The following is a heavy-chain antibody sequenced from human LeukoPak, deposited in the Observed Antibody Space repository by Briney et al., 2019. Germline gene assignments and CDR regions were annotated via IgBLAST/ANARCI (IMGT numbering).Heavy chain of an antibody. CDR3: ARAYYDFWSGYRKNWFDP. CDR2: MNPNSGNT. J-gene: IGHJ5*02. V-gene: IGHV1-8*01. CDR1: GYTFTSYD. D-gene: IGHD3-3*01. Sequence: ASVKVSCKASGYTFTSYDINWVRQATGQGLEWMGWMNPNSGNTGYAQKFQGRVTMTRNTSISTAYMELSSLRSEDTAVYYCARAYYDFWSGYRKNWFDPWGQGTLVTASS.